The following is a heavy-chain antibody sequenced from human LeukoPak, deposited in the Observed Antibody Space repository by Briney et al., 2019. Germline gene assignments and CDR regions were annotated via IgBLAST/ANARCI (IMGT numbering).Heavy chain of an antibody. Sequence: GGSLRLSCAASGFLVSSCGMHWVRQAPGKGLDWVGVIWSNGINKYYADSVKGRFTISRDNSKNTLYLQMNSLRDEDTAVYYCARAPACSSTTSCYPNLFDYWGQGTLVTVSS. CDR3: ARAPACSSTTSCYPNLFDY. J-gene: IGHJ4*02. CDR1: GFLVSSCG. CDR2: IWSNGINK. D-gene: IGHD2-2*01. V-gene: IGHV3-33*01.